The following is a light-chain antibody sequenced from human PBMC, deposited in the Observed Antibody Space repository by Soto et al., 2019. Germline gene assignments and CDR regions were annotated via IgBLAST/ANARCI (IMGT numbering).Light chain of an antibody. CDR1: ESISSW. J-gene: IGKJ1*01. V-gene: IGKV1-5*01. CDR2: DAS. CDR3: QDYSPYSWT. Sequence: DIQMTQSPSTLSASVGDTVPITCRASESISSWLAWYQEKPGKAPNLLIYDASSLESGVPSRFSGSGSGTEFTLTISSLQPDDFATYYCQDYSPYSWTFGPGTKVDIK.